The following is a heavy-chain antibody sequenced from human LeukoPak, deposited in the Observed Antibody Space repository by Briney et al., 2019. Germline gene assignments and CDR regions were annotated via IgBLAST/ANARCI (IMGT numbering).Heavy chain of an antibody. Sequence: ASVKVSCKASGYTFTSYYMHWLRQAPGHGLEWMGWISAYNGNTNYAQKLQGRVTMTTDTSTSTAYMELRSLRSDDTAVYYCAREEYRTYYYGSGSYQRLLDYWGQGTLVTVSS. CDR2: ISAYNGNT. CDR1: GYTFTSYY. D-gene: IGHD3-10*01. V-gene: IGHV1-18*04. J-gene: IGHJ4*02. CDR3: AREEYRTYYYGSGSYQRLLDY.